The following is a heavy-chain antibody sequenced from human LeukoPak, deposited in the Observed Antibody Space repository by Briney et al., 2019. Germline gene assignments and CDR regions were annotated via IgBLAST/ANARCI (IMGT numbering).Heavy chain of an antibody. J-gene: IGHJ2*01. CDR1: GGSISSYY. CDR3: ARDIVVVPAAIPDWYFDL. D-gene: IGHD2-2*01. CDR2: IYTSGST. V-gene: IGHV4-4*07. Sequence: MTSETLSLTCTVSGGSISSYYWSWIRQPAGKGLEWIGRIYTSGSTNYNPSLKSRVTISVDTSKNQFSLKLSSVTAADTAVYYCARDIVVVPAAIPDWYFDLWGRGTLVTVSS.